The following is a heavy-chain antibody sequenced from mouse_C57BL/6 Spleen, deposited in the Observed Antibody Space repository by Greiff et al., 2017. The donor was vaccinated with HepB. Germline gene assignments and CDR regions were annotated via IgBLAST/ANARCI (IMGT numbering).Heavy chain of an antibody. CDR2: IDPSDSYT. CDR1: GYTFTSYW. CDR3: ARERDLLYYAMDY. J-gene: IGHJ4*01. D-gene: IGHD2-10*01. Sequence: VQLQQPGAELVRPGTSVKLSCKASGYTFTSYWMHWVKQRPGQGLEWIGVIDPSDSYTNYNQKFKGKATLTVDTSSSTAYMQLSSLTSEDSAVYYCARERDLLYYAMDYWGQGTSVTVSS. V-gene: IGHV1-59*01.